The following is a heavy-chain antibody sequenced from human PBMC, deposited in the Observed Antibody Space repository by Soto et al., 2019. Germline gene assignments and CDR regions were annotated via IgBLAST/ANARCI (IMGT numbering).Heavy chain of an antibody. CDR1: GGSISSSNW. J-gene: IGHJ6*02. CDR3: ARDVLLWFGELLYPMGGYYYGMDV. D-gene: IGHD3-10*01. CDR2: IYHSGST. Sequence: PSETLSLTCAVSGGSISSSNWWSWVRQPPGKGLEWIGEIYHSGSTNYNPSLKSRVTISVDKSKNQFSLKLSSVTAADTAVYYCARDVLLWFGELLYPMGGYYYGMDVWGQGTTVTVSS. V-gene: IGHV4-4*02.